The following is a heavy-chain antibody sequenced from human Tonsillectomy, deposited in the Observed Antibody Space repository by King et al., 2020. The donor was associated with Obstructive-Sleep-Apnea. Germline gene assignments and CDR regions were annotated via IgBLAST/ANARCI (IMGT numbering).Heavy chain of an antibody. V-gene: IGHV1-18*04. J-gene: IGHJ4*02. CDR1: DYTFTSYS. Sequence: LQLVQSGGEVKKPGASVKVSCKTSDYTFTSYSITWVRQAPGQGLEWMGWISAYNGNTNYAQKLQDRVTMTTDTSTSTAYMELRSLRSDATAMYYCARTLGGGFCDYWGQGTLIAVSS. CDR2: ISAYNGNT. CDR3: ARTLGGGFCDY. D-gene: IGHD3-16*01.